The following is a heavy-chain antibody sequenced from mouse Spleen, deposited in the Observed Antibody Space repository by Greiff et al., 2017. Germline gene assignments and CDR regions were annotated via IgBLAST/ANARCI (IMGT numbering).Heavy chain of an antibody. D-gene: IGHD1-1*01. CDR3: ARPIITTVVPFAY. Sequence: EVKLVESGGGLVKPGGSLKLSCAASGFTFSSYTMSWVRQTPEKRLEWVATISGGGGNTYYPDSVKGRFTISRDNAKNTLYLQMSSLRSEDTALYYCARPIITTVVPFAYWGQGTLVTVSA. J-gene: IGHJ3*01. CDR1: GFTFSSYT. CDR2: ISGGGGNT. V-gene: IGHV5-9*01.